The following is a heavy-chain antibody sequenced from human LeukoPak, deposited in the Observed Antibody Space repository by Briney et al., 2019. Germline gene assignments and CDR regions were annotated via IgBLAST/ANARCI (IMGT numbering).Heavy chain of an antibody. CDR2: ISGSGVST. D-gene: IGHD6-19*01. CDR1: GFTFSTYA. CDR3: AIAKGPVDIVVAATGVFGY. J-gene: IGHJ4*02. V-gene: IGHV3-23*01. Sequence: GGSLRLSCAASGFTFSTYAMAWVRQAPGKGLEWVSGISGSGVSTYYPDSVKGRFTTSRDNSKTTLFLQMNSLRTDDTALYYCAIAKGPVDIVVAATGVFGYWGQGTLVTVSS.